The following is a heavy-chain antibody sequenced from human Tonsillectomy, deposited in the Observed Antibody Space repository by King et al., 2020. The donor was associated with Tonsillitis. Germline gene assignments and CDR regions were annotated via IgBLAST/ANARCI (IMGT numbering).Heavy chain of an antibody. D-gene: IGHD2-8*02. CDR3: AKDAYLRRTAYYFDY. CDR2: ISWKSGNI. CDR1: GFTFDDYA. V-gene: IGHV3-9*01. J-gene: IGHJ4*02. Sequence: VQLVESGGGLVQPGRSLRLSCAASGFTFDDYAMHWVRQGPGKGLEWVSGISWKSGNIGYADSVKGRFTISRDNAKNSLYLQMNSLRAEDTALYYCAKDAYLRRTAYYFDYLVQGTLVTVSS.